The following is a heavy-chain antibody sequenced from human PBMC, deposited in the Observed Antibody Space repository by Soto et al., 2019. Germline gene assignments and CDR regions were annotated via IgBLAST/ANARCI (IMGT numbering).Heavy chain of an antibody. CDR3: AKDITPESKNRSGSLWGTFASREIQHYYYAMDV. Sequence: GGSLRLSCAASGFTFSNAWINWVRQAPGKGLEWVGRVKSKTHGGTKDYAETVKGRFAISRDDSNNTLYLQMNSLRAEDTAVYYCAKDITPESKNRSGSLWGTFASREIQHYYYAMDVWGQGNTVTVSS. J-gene: IGHJ6*02. CDR1: GFTFSNAW. D-gene: IGHD3-10*01. V-gene: IGHV3-15*07. CDR2: VKSKTHGGTK.